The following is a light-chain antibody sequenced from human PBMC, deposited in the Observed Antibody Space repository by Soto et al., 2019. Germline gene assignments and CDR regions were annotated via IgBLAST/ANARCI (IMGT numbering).Light chain of an antibody. Sequence: QPVLTQPASVSGSPGQSITISCTGTSNDIGTYDFVSWYEQRPGKAPKLIISGVSNRPSGVSNRFSGSKSGNTASLTISGLQAEDEADYHCCSYAGSLTWVFGGGTKLTVL. CDR3: CSYAGSLTWV. CDR2: GVS. V-gene: IGLV2-23*02. CDR1: SNDIGTYDF. J-gene: IGLJ3*02.